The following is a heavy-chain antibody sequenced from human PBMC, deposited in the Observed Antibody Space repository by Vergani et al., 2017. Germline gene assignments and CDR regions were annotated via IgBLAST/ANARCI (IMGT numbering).Heavy chain of an antibody. V-gene: IGHV4-4*08. CDR3: ARTESFILRYFHWAL. Sequence: QVRLQESGPGLVKPSETLSLTCSVSGGSMSGYYWSWIRQPPGKELEWIGYMYPSGSTNYNPSLETRVTISVDTSKNQFSLEVTSVTAADTAIYFCARTESFILRYFHWALWGQGTLVTVSS. J-gene: IGHJ4*02. CDR2: MYPSGST. CDR1: GGSMSGYY. D-gene: IGHD3-9*01.